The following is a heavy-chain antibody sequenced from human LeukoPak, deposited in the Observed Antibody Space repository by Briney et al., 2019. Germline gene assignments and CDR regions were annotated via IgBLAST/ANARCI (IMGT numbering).Heavy chain of an antibody. CDR1: GFTFSYYW. V-gene: IGHV3-53*01. CDR3: ARRAGAYSHPYDY. Sequence: PGGSLRLSCAASGFTFSYYWMSWVRQAPGKGLEWVSFIYSDNTHYSDSVKGRFTISRDNSKNTLYLQMNSLRAEDTAVYYCARRAGAYSHPYDYGGQGTLVTVSS. J-gene: IGHJ4*02. D-gene: IGHD4/OR15-4a*01. CDR2: IYSDNT.